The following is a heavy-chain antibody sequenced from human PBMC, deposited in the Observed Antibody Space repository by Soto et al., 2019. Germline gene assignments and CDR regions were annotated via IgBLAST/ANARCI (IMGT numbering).Heavy chain of an antibody. CDR1: GGSISSYY. V-gene: IGHV4-59*01. D-gene: IGHD2-15*01. Sequence: SSETLSLTCTVSGGSISSYYWSWIRQPPGKGLEWIGYIYYSGSTNYNPSLKSRVTISVDTSKNQFSLKLSSVTAADTAVYYCAGGYCSGGSCYTESPCWFDPWGQGTLVTVSS. CDR2: IYYSGST. J-gene: IGHJ5*02. CDR3: AGGYCSGGSCYTESPCWFDP.